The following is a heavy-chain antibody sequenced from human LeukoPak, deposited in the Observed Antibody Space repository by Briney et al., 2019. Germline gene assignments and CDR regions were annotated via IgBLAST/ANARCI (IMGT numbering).Heavy chain of an antibody. D-gene: IGHD3-3*01. CDR1: GYTFTGYY. Sequence: ASVKVSCKASGYTFTGYYMHWVRQAPGQGLEWMGWINPNSGGTNYAQKFQGRVTMTGDTSISTAYMELSRLRSDDTAVYYCARVGYDFWSGYFNAFDIWGQGTMVTVSS. V-gene: IGHV1-2*02. CDR2: INPNSGGT. CDR3: ARVGYDFWSGYFNAFDI. J-gene: IGHJ3*02.